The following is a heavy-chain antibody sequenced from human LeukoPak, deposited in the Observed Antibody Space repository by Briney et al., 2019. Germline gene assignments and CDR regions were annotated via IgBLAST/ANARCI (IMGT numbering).Heavy chain of an antibody. CDR1: GFTFNSYA. V-gene: IGHV3-23*01. D-gene: IGHD5-18*01. J-gene: IGHJ4*02. CDR2: ISGSGGNE. Sequence: PGGTLRLSCAASGFTFNSYAMSWVRQAPGKGLGWVSGISGSGGNEYYADSVKGRFTISRDNSKNTLYLQMNSLRGEDTAVYYCAKAPYFALIWGYSSFDYWGQGTLVTVSS. CDR3: AKAPYFALIWGYSSFDY.